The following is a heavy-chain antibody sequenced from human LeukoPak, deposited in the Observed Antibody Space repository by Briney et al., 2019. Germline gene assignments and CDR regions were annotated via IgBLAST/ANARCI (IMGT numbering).Heavy chain of an antibody. Sequence: GGSLRLSCAASGFTFSSYWMSWVRQAPGKGLEWVANIKQDGSEKYYVDSVKGRFTISRDNAKNSLYLQMNSLRAEDTAVYYCARLHRYNIVVITYFDYWGQGTLVTVSS. CDR3: ARLHRYNIVVITYFDY. CDR2: IKQDGSEK. D-gene: IGHD3-22*01. V-gene: IGHV3-7*01. CDR1: GFTFSSYW. J-gene: IGHJ4*02.